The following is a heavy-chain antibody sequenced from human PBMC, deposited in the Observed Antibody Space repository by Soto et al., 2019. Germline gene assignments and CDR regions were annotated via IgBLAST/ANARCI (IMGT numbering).Heavy chain of an antibody. CDR2: ISYDGRNK. Sequence: QVQLQESGGGVVQPGRSLRLSCTASGFTFSSYGMHWVRQAPGKGLEWVAVISYDGRNKFYADSVKGRFTISRDNSKNTLDLQMNSLRGEDSALYYCAKDRHDWNRFGYFDYWGQGTLVTVSA. J-gene: IGHJ4*02. CDR1: GFTFSSYG. V-gene: IGHV3-30*18. D-gene: IGHD1-1*01. CDR3: AKDRHDWNRFGYFDY.